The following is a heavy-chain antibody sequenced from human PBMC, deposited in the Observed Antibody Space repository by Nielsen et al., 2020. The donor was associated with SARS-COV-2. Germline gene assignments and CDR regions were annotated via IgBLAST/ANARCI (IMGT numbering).Heavy chain of an antibody. CDR1: GFTFSSYS. CDR3: AREAEWYGSGSYVS. J-gene: IGHJ5*02. CDR2: ISSSSSYI. V-gene: IGHV3-21*01. D-gene: IGHD3-10*01. Sequence: SCAASGFTFSSYSMNWVRQAPGKGLEWVSSISSSSSYIYYADSVKGRFTISRDNAKNSLYLQMNSLRAEDTAVYYCAREAEWYGSGSYVSWGQGTLVTVSS.